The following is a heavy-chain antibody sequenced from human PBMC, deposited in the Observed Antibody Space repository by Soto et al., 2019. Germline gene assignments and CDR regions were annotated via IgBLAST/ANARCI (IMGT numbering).Heavy chain of an antibody. D-gene: IGHD5-18*01. CDR3: AKVQDTAMVARHYYYYGMDV. Sequence: GTLRPACAASGFTSGDYAMHWVRQGPGKGLEWVSLISWAGVSTYYADSVKGQFTISRDNSKNSLYLQMNSLRAEDTALYYCAKVQDTAMVARHYYYYGMDVWGQGTTVTVSS. CDR1: GFTSGDYA. J-gene: IGHJ6*02. CDR2: ISWAGVST. V-gene: IGHV3-43D*04.